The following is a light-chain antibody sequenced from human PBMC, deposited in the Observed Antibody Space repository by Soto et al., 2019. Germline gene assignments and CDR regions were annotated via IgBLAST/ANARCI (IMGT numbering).Light chain of an antibody. CDR3: GTWDSSLSAVV. J-gene: IGLJ2*01. V-gene: IGLV1-51*01. Sequence: QAVLTQPPSVYAAPGQKVTISCSGSSSNIGNNYVSWYQQLAGTAPKLLIYDSNKRFSGIPDRFSGSKSGSSATLGITGLQTGDEADYYCGTWDSSLSAVVFGGGTKLTVL. CDR2: DSN. CDR1: SSNIGNNY.